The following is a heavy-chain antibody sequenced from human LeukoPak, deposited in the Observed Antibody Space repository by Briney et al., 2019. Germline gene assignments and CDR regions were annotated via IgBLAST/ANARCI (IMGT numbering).Heavy chain of an antibody. D-gene: IGHD3-10*01. Sequence: GASVKVSCKASGYTFTSYAMHWVRQAPGQRLEWMGWINAGNGNTKYSQEFQGRVTITRDTSASTAYMELSSLRSEDTAVYYCARGRGDNYGSGSYYYYYYGMDVWGQGTTVTVSS. CDR1: GYTFTSYA. J-gene: IGHJ6*02. CDR3: ARGRGDNYGSGSYYYYYYGMDV. CDR2: INAGNGNT. V-gene: IGHV1-3*01.